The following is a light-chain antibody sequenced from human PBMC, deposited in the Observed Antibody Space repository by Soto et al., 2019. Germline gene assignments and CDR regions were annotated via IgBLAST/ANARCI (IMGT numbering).Light chain of an antibody. V-gene: IGKV3-20*01. CDR2: GAS. J-gene: IGKJ5*01. CDR1: QSISTSY. Sequence: DIELTQSPGTLSLSPGERATLSCRASQSISTSYLAWYQQKLGQAPRLLIDGASSRATGIPDRFSGSGSGTDFTLAISRLEPEDFAVYYCQQYGSSPPITFGQGTRLEIK. CDR3: QQYGSSPPIT.